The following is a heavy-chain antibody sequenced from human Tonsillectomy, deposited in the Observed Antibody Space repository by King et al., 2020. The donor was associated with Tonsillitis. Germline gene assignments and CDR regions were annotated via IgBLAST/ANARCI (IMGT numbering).Heavy chain of an antibody. Sequence: EVQLVESGGTLVQPGGSLRLSCVASGFTFSSYSMNWVLQAPGKVLEWVSDITSLSSPIYYEDSLKGRFTISRDNAENSLYLQMDSLRTEDTAVYYCTRDPHALDYWGQGTLVTVSS. J-gene: IGHJ4*02. CDR3: TRDPHALDY. V-gene: IGHV3-48*01. CDR2: ITSLSSPI. CDR1: GFTFSSYS.